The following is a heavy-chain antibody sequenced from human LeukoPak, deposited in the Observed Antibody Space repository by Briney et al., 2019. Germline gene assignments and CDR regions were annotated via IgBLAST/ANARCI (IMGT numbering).Heavy chain of an antibody. J-gene: IGHJ4*02. CDR1: GYTFTIYG. CDR3: ARDSRYGDAGDY. Sequence: ASVNVSCKASGYTFTIYGISWVRQAPGQGLEWMGWISAYNGNTNYAQKLQGRVTMTTDTSTSTAYMELRSLRSDDTAVYYCARDSRYGDAGDYWGQGTLVTVSS. CDR2: ISAYNGNT. D-gene: IGHD4-17*01. V-gene: IGHV1-18*01.